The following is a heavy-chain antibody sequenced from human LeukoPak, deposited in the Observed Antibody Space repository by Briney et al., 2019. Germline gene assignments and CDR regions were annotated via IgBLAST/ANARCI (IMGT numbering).Heavy chain of an antibody. V-gene: IGHV1-58*02. CDR3: ASGGYCSRGSCYGSLDY. Sequence: WASVKVSCKASGFTFTSSAMQWVRQARGQRLEWIGWIVVGSGNTNYAQKFQERVTITRDMSTSTAYMELSSLRSEDTAVYYCASGGYCSRGSCYGSLDYWGQGTLVTVSS. CDR1: GFTFTSSA. J-gene: IGHJ4*02. D-gene: IGHD2-15*01. CDR2: IVVGSGNT.